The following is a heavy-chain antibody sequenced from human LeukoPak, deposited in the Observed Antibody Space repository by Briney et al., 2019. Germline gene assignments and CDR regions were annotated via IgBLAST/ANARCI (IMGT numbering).Heavy chain of an antibody. CDR2: IKPDGSET. CDR1: GFTFSKSW. J-gene: IGHJ4*02. Sequence: GGSLRLSCAASGFTFSKSWMTWVRQAPGKGLEWVANIKPDGSETYYVDSVMGRFTISRDNAKNSVYLQMNSLRAEDAAVYYCARDRSISGVVTIDFWGQGTLVTVSS. CDR3: ARDRSISGVVTIDF. D-gene: IGHD3-3*01. V-gene: IGHV3-7*01.